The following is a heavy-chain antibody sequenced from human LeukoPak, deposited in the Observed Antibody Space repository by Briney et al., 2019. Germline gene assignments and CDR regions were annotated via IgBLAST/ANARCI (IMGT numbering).Heavy chain of an antibody. V-gene: IGHV1-3*01. D-gene: IGHD2-2*01. Sequence: ASVKVSCKASGYTFTSYAMHWVRQAPGQRLEWMGWINAGNGNTKYSQKFQGRVTITRDTSASTAYMELSSLRSEDTAVYYRARVDCSSTSCYQFDPWGQGTLVTVSS. CDR2: INAGNGNT. J-gene: IGHJ5*02. CDR3: ARVDCSSTSCYQFDP. CDR1: GYTFTSYA.